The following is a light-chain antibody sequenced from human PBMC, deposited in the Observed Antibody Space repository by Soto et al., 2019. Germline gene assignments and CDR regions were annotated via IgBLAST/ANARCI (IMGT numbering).Light chain of an antibody. CDR3: SSYSSSGTLFV. J-gene: IGLJ1*01. CDR2: EVT. CDR1: SSDVGPYNY. V-gene: IGLV2-14*01. Sequence: QSALTQPASVSGSPGQSITISCTGTSSDVGPYNYVSWYQHHPGKAPKLLIYEVTKRPSGVSTRFSGSKSGNTASLTISGLQAEDEADYHCSSYSSSGTLFVFGTGTKLTVL.